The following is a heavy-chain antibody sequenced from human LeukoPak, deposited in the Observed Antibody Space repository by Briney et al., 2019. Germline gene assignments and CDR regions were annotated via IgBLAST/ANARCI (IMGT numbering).Heavy chain of an antibody. D-gene: IGHD3-22*01. CDR2: INHSGST. CDR1: GGSFSGYY. J-gene: IGHJ3*02. Sequence: PSETLSLTCAVYGGSFSGYYWSWIRQPPGKGLEWIGEINHSGSTNYNPSLKSRVTISVDTSKNQFSLKLSSVTAADTAVYYCARVWAYYYDSSGAFDIWGQGTMVTVSS. CDR3: ARVWAYYYDSSGAFDI. V-gene: IGHV4-34*01.